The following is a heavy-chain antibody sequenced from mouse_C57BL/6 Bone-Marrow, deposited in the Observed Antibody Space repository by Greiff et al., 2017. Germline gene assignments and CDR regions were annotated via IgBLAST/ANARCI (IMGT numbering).Heavy chain of an antibody. CDR2: IYPRDGST. Sequence: VKLQESGPELVKPGASVKLSCKASGYTFTSYDINWVKQRPGQGLEWIGWIYPRDGSTKYNEKFKGKATLTVDTSSSTAYMELHSLTSEDSAVYFCARLEFDRRSGDWYFDVWGKGTTGTGSS. CDR1: GYTFTSYD. V-gene: IGHV1-85*01. CDR3: ARLEFDRRSGDWYFDV. J-gene: IGHJ1*03.